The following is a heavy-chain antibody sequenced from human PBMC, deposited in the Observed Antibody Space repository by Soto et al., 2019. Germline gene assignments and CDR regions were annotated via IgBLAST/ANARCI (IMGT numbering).Heavy chain of an antibody. CDR2: IYYSGST. CDR3: ARWYCSRTSCGVGY. D-gene: IGHD2-2*01. V-gene: IGHV4-61*05. Sequence: TWSVSGGSSSSISKYGGWIRQPPGKGLEWIGYIYYSGSTNYNPSLKSRVTISLDTSKTQFSLKLSSVTAADTAVYYCARWYCSRTSCGVGYWGQGTLVTVSS. CDR1: GGSSSSISKY. J-gene: IGHJ4*02.